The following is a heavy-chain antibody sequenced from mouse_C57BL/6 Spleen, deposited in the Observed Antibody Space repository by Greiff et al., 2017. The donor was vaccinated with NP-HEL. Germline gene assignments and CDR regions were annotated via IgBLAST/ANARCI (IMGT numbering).Heavy chain of an antibody. J-gene: IGHJ2*01. CDR1: GFTFSSYA. D-gene: IGHD1-1*01. Sequence: EVKLMESGGGLVKPGGSLKLSCAASGFTFSSYAMSWVRQTPEKRLAWVATISDGGSYTYYPDNVKGRFTISRDNAKNNLYLQMSHLKSEDTAMYYCARDAGGTTVSYYFDYWGQGTTLTVSS. V-gene: IGHV5-4*01. CDR3: ARDAGGTTVSYYFDY. CDR2: ISDGGSYT.